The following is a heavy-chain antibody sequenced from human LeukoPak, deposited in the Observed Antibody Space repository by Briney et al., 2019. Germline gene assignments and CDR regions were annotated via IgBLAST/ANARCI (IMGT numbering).Heavy chain of an antibody. J-gene: IGHJ6*02. V-gene: IGHV4-34*01. Sequence: SETLSLTCAVYGGSFSGYYWSWIRQPPGKGLEWIGEINHSGSTNNNPSLKSRVTISVDTSKNQFSLKLSSVTAADTAVYYCAIYLGPHSGSWGRYYCYYYGMDVWGQGTTVTVSS. CDR1: GGSFSGYY. CDR3: AIYLGPHSGSWGRYYCYYYGMDV. D-gene: IGHD6-13*01. CDR2: INHSGST.